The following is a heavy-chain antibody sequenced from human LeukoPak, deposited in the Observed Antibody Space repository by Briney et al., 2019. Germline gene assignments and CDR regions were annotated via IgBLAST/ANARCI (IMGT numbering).Heavy chain of an antibody. J-gene: IGHJ4*02. D-gene: IGHD1-1*01. CDR1: GFTFSSYA. CDR2: ISYDGSNK. Sequence: GGSLRLSCAASGFTFSSYAMHWVRQAPGKGLEWVAVISYDGSNKYYADSVKGRFTISRDNSKNTLYLQMNSLRAEDTAVYYRARDRERRFDYWGQGTLVTVSS. CDR3: ARDRERRFDY. V-gene: IGHV3-30-3*01.